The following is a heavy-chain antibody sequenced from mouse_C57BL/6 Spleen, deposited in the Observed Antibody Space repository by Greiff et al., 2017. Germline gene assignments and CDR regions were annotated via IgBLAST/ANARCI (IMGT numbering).Heavy chain of an antibody. J-gene: IGHJ4*01. Sequence: QVQLQQSGPELVKPGASVKISCKASGYAFSSSWMNWVKQRPGKGLEWIGRIYPGDGDTNYNGKFKGKATLTADNASSTAYMQLSRLTSEDSAVYFCARWSLYYYGSSSSMDYWGKGTSVTVSS. V-gene: IGHV1-82*01. CDR1: GYAFSSSW. CDR2: IYPGDGDT. D-gene: IGHD1-1*01. CDR3: ARWSLYYYGSSSSMDY.